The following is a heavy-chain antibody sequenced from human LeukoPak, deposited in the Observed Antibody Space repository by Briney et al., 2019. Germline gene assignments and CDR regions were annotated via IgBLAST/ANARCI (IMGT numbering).Heavy chain of an antibody. CDR2: IYYSGST. V-gene: IGHV4-61*01. Sequence: PSETLSLTCTVSGGSVSSGSYYCSWIRQPPGKGLEWIGYIYYSGSTNYNPSLKSRVTISVDTSKNQFSLKLSSVTAADTAVYYCAREGLYGDYVWSLDYWGQGTLVTVSS. CDR1: GGSVSSGSYY. D-gene: IGHD4-17*01. J-gene: IGHJ4*02. CDR3: AREGLYGDYVWSLDY.